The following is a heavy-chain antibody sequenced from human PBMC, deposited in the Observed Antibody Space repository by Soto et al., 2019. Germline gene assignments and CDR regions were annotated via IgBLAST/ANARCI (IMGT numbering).Heavy chain of an antibody. CDR1: GGSISSSTL. Sequence: QVQLQESGPGLVKPSVTLSLTCAVSGGSISSSTLWSWVLQPPGKGLEWSGEIYHSGSTNYNPSLKSRVTISVDKSKHQFALKLSSVTPAATAVYYCARVPVWLGELFTRNWFDRRGQGTLVTVSS. V-gene: IGHV4-4*02. CDR2: IYHSGST. D-gene: IGHD3-10*01. J-gene: IGHJ5*02. CDR3: ARVPVWLGELFTRNWFDR.